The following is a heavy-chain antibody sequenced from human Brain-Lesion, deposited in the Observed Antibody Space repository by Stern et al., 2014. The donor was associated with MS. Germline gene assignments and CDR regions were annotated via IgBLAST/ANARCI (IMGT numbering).Heavy chain of an antibody. Sequence: QLQLVQSGAEVKKPGASVKVSCKASGYTFTGYYMHWVRQAPGKGLEWMGGITPKSGGTNYAQKFQGWVTMTRDTSINTAYMELSRLRSDDTAVYYCATYYYDSTGYNDFWGQGTLVTVSS. J-gene: IGHJ4*02. CDR2: ITPKSGGT. CDR1: GYTFTGYY. D-gene: IGHD3-22*01. V-gene: IGHV1-2*04. CDR3: ATYYYDSTGYNDF.